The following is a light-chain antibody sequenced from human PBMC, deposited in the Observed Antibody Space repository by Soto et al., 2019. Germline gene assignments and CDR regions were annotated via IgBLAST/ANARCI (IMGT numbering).Light chain of an antibody. V-gene: IGKV3-20*01. CDR3: QQYGSSPPWT. J-gene: IGKJ1*01. Sequence: EIVLTQSPGTLSLSPGERATLSCRASQSVSSTYLAWYQQKPGQAPRLLIYGASIRATGIPDRFSGSGSGTVFTLTISRLEPEDFAVYYCQQYGSSPPWTFGQGTKVEIK. CDR1: QSVSSTY. CDR2: GAS.